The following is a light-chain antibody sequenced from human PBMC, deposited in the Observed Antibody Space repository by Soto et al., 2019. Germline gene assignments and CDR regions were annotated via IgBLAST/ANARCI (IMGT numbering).Light chain of an antibody. CDR3: QSYDTNGHVG. CDR2: EDH. J-gene: IGLJ2*01. Sequence: NFMLTQPHSVSASPGKTVTISCTRSSGSIANYYVQWYQQRPGSALTTVIYEDHQRPSGVPDRFSNSIDSSSTSASLTISGLKTEDEADYYGQSYDTNGHVGFGGGTKVTVL. CDR1: SGSIANYY. V-gene: IGLV6-57*03.